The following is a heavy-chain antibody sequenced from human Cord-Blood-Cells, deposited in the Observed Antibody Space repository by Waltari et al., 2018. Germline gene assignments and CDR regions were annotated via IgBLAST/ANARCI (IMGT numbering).Heavy chain of an antibody. V-gene: IGHV4-34*01. Sequence: QVQLQQWGAGLLKPSETLSLTCAVYGGSFSGYYWSWIRPPPGKGLEWIGEINHSGSTNYNPSLKSRVTISVDTSKNQFSLKLSSVTAADTAVYYCARVGGGYSYGFLDYWGQGTLVTVSS. CDR1: GGSFSGYY. CDR3: ARVGGGYSYGFLDY. J-gene: IGHJ4*02. CDR2: INHSGST. D-gene: IGHD5-18*01.